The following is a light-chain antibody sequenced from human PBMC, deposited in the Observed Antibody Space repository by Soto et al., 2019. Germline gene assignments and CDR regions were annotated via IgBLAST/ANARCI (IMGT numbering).Light chain of an antibody. J-gene: IGLJ2*01. CDR3: QSYDSSLSVV. Sequence: QYVLTQPPSVSGAPGQRVTISCTGSSSNIGAGYDVHWYHQLPGTAPKLLIYGNSNRPSRVPDRFSGSKSDTAASLAITGFQAEDEADYYCQSYDSSLSVVFGGGTKLTL. CDR1: SSNIGAGYD. CDR2: GNS. V-gene: IGLV1-40*01.